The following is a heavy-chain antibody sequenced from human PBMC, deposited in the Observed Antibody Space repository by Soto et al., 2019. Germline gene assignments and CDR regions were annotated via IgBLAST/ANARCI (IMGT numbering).Heavy chain of an antibody. D-gene: IGHD2-2*01. CDR2: IYWDDDK. CDR1: GFSLSSSAVGVG. CDR3: ARSYRSIVVVPAAMDAMDV. J-gene: IGHJ6*02. Sequence: SGPTLVNPTQTLTLTCTFSGFSLSSSAVGVGVGWIRQPPGKALEWLALIYWDDDKYYSTSLKSRLTISKDPSKNPVVLTRTNMDPVDTSTYYCARSYRSIVVVPAAMDAMDVWGQGTTIAVSS. V-gene: IGHV2-5*02.